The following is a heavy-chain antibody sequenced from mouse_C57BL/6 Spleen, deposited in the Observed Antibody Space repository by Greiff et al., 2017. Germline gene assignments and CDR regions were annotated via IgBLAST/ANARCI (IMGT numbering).Heavy chain of an antibody. J-gene: IGHJ3*01. CDR2: IWLGYDK. D-gene: IGHD2-12*01. CDR1: GFSLSTFVMF. Sequence: QVTLKVSGPGILQPSQTLSLTCSFSGFSLSTFVMFVGLIRQPSGKGLECLAHIWLGYDKYYNPALKSRLTISKDTSKNQVFLKIASVDTADTATYYCARSYYVSGFAYWGQGTLVTVYA. CDR3: ARSYYVSGFAY. V-gene: IGHV8-8*01.